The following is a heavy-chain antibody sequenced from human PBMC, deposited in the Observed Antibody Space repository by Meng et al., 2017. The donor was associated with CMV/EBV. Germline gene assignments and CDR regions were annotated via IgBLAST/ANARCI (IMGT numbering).Heavy chain of an antibody. CDR2: IYTSGST. J-gene: IGHJ4*02. CDR3: AREMPIAAAGCFDY. D-gene: IGHD6-13*01. Sequence: VQLQESGPGLVKPSDTLSPTCTASGGSISSYYWSWIRQPAGKGLEWIGRIYTSGSTNYNPSLKSRVTMSVDTSKNQFSLKLSSVTAADTAVYYCAREMPIAAAGCFDYWGQGTLVTVSS. V-gene: IGHV4-4*07. CDR1: GGSISSYY.